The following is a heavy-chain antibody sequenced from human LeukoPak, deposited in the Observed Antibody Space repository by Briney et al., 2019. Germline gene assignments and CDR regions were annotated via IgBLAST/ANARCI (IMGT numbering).Heavy chain of an antibody. J-gene: IGHJ4*02. Sequence: SETLSLTCTVSGGSISSGDYYWSWIRQPPGKGLEWIGYIYYSGSTYFNPSLKSRVTISVDTSKNQFSLKLSSVTAADTAVFYCARVWELYYFDYWGQGTLITVSS. CDR2: IYYSGST. CDR3: ARVWELYYFDY. CDR1: GGSISSGDYY. D-gene: IGHD1-26*01. V-gene: IGHV4-30-4*01.